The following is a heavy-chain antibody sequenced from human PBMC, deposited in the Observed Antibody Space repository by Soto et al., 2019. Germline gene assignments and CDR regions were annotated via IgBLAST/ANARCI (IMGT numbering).Heavy chain of an antibody. CDR1: GYTFNFYG. CDR2: ISGFNGNT. CDR3: ARIGVSSGHESPDFDS. D-gene: IGHD3-16*01. Sequence: ASVKVSCKASGYTFNFYGITWVRQAPGQGLEWMGWISGFNGNTNYAADLQGRVTMTTDTSTSTAYMERRGLRSDDTAVYYCARIGVSSGHESPDFDSWGQGTLVTVSS. V-gene: IGHV1-18*01. J-gene: IGHJ4*02.